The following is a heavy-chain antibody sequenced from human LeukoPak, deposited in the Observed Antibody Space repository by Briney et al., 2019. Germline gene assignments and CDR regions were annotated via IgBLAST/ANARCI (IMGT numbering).Heavy chain of an antibody. D-gene: IGHD6-19*01. CDR2: INPSGGST. CDR1: GGTFSSYA. Sequence: GASVKVSCKASGGTFSSYAISWVRQAPGQGLEWMGIINPSGGSTSYAQKFQGRVTMTRDTSTSTVYMELSSLRSEDTAVYYCARSPAWGYSSGLKLYYFDYWGQGTLVTVSS. J-gene: IGHJ4*02. V-gene: IGHV1-46*01. CDR3: ARSPAWGYSSGLKLYYFDY.